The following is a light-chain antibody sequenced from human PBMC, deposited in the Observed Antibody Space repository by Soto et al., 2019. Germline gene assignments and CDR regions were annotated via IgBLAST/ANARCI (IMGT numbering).Light chain of an antibody. CDR3: QSYDSSLSGSVV. CDR2: GNS. CDR1: SSNIGAGYE. J-gene: IGLJ2*01. Sequence: QSVLTQPPSVSGAPGQRVTISCTGTSSNIGAGYEVHWYQQVPGTAPKVLIYGNSNRPSGVPDRVSGSKSGTSASLAITGLQAEDEADYYCQSYDSSLSGSVVFGGGTKLTVL. V-gene: IGLV1-40*01.